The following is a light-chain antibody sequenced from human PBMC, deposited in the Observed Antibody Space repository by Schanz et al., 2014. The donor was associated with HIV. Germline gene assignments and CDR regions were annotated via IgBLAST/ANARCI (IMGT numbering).Light chain of an antibody. CDR1: QSVSAN. CDR2: GTS. Sequence: EIVMTQSPATLSVSPGERATLSCRASQSVSANLAWYQQKPGQAPRLLIYGTSSRATGIPVRFSGSGSGTDFTLTISRLEPGDFAVYYCHHYGDSRGTFGGGTEVDIK. J-gene: IGKJ4*01. V-gene: IGKV3-20*01. CDR3: HHYGDSRGT.